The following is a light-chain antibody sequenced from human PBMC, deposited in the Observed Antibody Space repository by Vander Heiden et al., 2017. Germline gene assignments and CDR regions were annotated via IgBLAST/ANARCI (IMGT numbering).Light chain of an antibody. J-gene: IGKJ1*01. CDR1: QSISSY. CDR2: AAS. Sequence: DIQMTPSPSSLSASVGDRVTITCRASQSISSYLNWYQQKPGKAPKLLVYAASSLQSGVPSRFSGSGSGTDFTLTISSLQPEDCATYYCQQSYSTPRTFGQGTKVEIK. CDR3: QQSYSTPRT. V-gene: IGKV1-39*01.